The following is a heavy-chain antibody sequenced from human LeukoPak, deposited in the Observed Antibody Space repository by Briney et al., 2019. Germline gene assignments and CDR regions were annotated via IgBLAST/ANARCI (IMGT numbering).Heavy chain of an antibody. V-gene: IGHV3-30-3*01. Sequence: GRSLRLSCAASRFTFSSYAMHWVRQAPGKGLEWVAVISYDGSNEFYGDSVKGRFTISRDNSKNTLSLQMSSLRPEDMAVYYCARDKGYSSGPVLENWGQGTLVTVSS. CDR3: ARDKGYSSGPVLEN. CDR2: ISYDGSNE. CDR1: RFTFSSYA. D-gene: IGHD6-19*01. J-gene: IGHJ4*02.